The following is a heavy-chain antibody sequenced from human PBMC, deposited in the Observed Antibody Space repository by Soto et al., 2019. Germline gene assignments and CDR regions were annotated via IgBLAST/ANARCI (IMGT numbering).Heavy chain of an antibody. CDR1: GGTFSSYT. D-gene: IGHD3-22*01. V-gene: IGHV1-69*02. J-gene: IGHJ6*02. Sequence: SVKVSCKASGGTFSSYTISWVRQAPGQGLEWMGRIIPILGIANYAQKFQGRVTITADKSASTAYMELSSLRSEDTAVYYCASAYYYDSSGYYIYYGMDVWGQGTTVTVS. CDR2: IIPILGIA. CDR3: ASAYYYDSSGYYIYYGMDV.